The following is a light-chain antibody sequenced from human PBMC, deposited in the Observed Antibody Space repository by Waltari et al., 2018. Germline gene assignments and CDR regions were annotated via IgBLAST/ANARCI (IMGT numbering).Light chain of an antibody. CDR2: DVS. CDR1: SRDVGGYQY. CDR3: CSFAGSYTYV. Sequence: QSALTQPRSVSGSPGQSVTISCTGTSRDVGGYQYVSWFQQHPGQVPKLLIYDVSERPSDVPDRFSGSKSANTASLTISGLQTEDEADYYCCSFAGSYTYVFGTGTRVTV. V-gene: IGLV2-11*01. J-gene: IGLJ1*01.